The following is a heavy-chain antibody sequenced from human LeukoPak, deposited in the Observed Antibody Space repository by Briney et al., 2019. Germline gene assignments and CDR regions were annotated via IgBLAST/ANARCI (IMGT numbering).Heavy chain of an antibody. J-gene: IGHJ4*02. CDR3: ARAFDSSGLRFYYFNY. D-gene: IGHD3-22*01. Sequence: GGSLRLSCAASGFTFSNFWMGWVRQAPGKGLEWVANIKQDGSEKRYVDPVKGRFTISRDNAKNSLYLQMNSLRAEDTAVYYCARAFDSSGLRFYYFNYWGQGTLVTVSS. CDR1: GFTFSNFW. V-gene: IGHV3-7*04. CDR2: IKQDGSEK.